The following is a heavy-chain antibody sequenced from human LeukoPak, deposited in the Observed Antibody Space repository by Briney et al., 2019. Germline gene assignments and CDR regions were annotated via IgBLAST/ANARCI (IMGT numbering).Heavy chain of an antibody. J-gene: IGHJ4*02. Sequence: SETLSLTCAVYGGSFSGYYWSWICQPPGKGLEWIGEINHSGSTNYNPSLKSRVTISVDTSKNQFSLKLSSVTAADTAVYYCARGLLVGRWLPIGLDYWGQGTLVTVSS. V-gene: IGHV4-34*01. CDR1: GGSFSGYY. D-gene: IGHD5-24*01. CDR3: ARGLLVGRWLPIGLDY. CDR2: INHSGST.